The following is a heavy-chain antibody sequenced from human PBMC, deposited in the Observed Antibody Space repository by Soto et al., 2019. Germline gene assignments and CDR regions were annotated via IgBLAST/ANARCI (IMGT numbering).Heavy chain of an antibody. CDR1: GFTFSSYG. CDR3: AKDGYSGYDYSLDY. D-gene: IGHD5-12*01. CDR2: ISYDGSNK. Sequence: QVQLVESGGGVVQPGRSLRLSCAASGFTFSSYGMHWVRQAPGKGLEWVAVISYDGSNKYYADSVKGRFTISRDNSKNTLYLQMNSLRAEDTAVYYCAKDGYSGYDYSLDYWGQGTLVTVSS. J-gene: IGHJ4*02. V-gene: IGHV3-30*18.